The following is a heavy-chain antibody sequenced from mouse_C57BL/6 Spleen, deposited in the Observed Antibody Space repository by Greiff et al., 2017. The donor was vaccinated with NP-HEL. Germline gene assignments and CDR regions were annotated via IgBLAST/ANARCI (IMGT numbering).Heavy chain of an antibody. CDR1: GYTFTSYT. V-gene: IGHV1-4*01. D-gene: IGHD2-4*01. CDR3: ARSDYDVAWFAY. CDR2: INPSSGYT. J-gene: IGHJ3*01. Sequence: VQLQQSGAELARPGASVKMSCKASGYTFTSYTMHWVHQRPGQGLEWIGYINPSSGYTKYNQKFKDKATLTADKSSSTAYMQLSSLTSEDSAVYYCARSDYDVAWFAYWGQGTLVTVSA.